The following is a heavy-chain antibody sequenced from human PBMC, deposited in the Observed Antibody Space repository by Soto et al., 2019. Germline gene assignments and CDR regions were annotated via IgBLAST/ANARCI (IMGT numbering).Heavy chain of an antibody. V-gene: IGHV4-34*01. CDR3: ARSARYYDVWSGYRNYYYGMDV. CDR1: GGSFSGYY. CDR2: INHSGST. J-gene: IGHJ6*02. Sequence: SETLSLTCAVYGGSFSGYYWSWIRQPPGKGLEWIGEINHSGSTNYNPSLKSRVTISVDTSKNQFSLKLSSVTAADTAVYYCARSARYYDVWSGYRNYYYGMDVWGQGTTVTVSS. D-gene: IGHD3-3*01.